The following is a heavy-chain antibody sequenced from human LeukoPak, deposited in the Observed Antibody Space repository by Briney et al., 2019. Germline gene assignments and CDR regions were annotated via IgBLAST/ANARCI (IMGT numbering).Heavy chain of an antibody. Sequence: GGSLRLSCAASGFTFGDYAMHWFRQAPGKGLEWVAVISYDSNTKHYADSVKGRFTISRDISTDTLWLQMDSLRTEDTAVYYCAKGPLRGTAAAIDYWGQGTLVTVSS. CDR3: AKGPLRGTAAAIDY. D-gene: IGHD2-2*01. V-gene: IGHV3-30-3*01. CDR1: GFTFGDYA. J-gene: IGHJ4*02. CDR2: ISYDSNTK.